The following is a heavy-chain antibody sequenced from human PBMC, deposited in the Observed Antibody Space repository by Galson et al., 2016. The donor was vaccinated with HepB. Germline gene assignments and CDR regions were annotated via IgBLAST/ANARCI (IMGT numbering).Heavy chain of an antibody. J-gene: IGHJ4*02. D-gene: IGHD3-10*01. CDR2: ITAAGGVT. CDR1: GFTFRGYA. Sequence: SLRLSCAASGFTFRGYAMSWVRQAPGKGLEWLSAITAAGGVTYYADSVKGRFTIARDNSKNTLYLEMSSLRVEDTAVYYCAKDLQVSPLWFGELFLDDWGQGTLVAVSS. CDR3: AKDLQVSPLWFGELFLDD. V-gene: IGHV3-23*01.